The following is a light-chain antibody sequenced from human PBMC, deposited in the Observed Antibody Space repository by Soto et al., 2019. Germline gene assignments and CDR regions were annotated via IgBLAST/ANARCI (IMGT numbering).Light chain of an antibody. V-gene: IGKV3-15*01. CDR2: GAS. J-gene: IGKJ1*01. CDR3: QQYNNWPLT. CDR1: QSVSSY. Sequence: EIVLTQSPATVSLSTGERATLSCRASQSVSSYLAWYQQKPGQAPRLLISGASTRATGIPARFSGSGSGTEFTLTISSLQSEDFAVYYCQQYNNWPLTFGQGTKVDIK.